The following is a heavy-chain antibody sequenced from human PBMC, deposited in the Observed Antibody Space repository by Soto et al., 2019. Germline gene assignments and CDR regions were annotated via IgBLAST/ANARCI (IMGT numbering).Heavy chain of an antibody. J-gene: IGHJ4*02. CDR3: ARDRRIDFWSGYYTLEGFDY. CDR2: ISYDGSNK. D-gene: IGHD3-3*01. Sequence: GGSLRLSCAASGFTFSSYAMHWVRQAPGKGLEWVAVISYDGSNKYYADSVKGRFTISRDNSKNTLYLQMNSLRAEDTAVYYCARDRRIDFWSGYYTLEGFDYWGQGTLVTVSS. V-gene: IGHV3-30-3*01. CDR1: GFTFSSYA.